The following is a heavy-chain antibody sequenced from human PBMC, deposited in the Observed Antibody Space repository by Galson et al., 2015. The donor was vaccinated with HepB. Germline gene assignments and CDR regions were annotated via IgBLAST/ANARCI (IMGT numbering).Heavy chain of an antibody. Sequence: SVKVSCKASGYTFTGYYMHWVRQAPGQGLEWMGWINPNSGGTNYAQKFQGWVTMTRDTSISTAYMELSRLRSDDTAVYYCARDNGSGSYRYYYGMDVWGQGTTVTVSS. CDR1: GYTFTGYY. CDR2: INPNSGGT. D-gene: IGHD3-10*01. J-gene: IGHJ6*02. CDR3: ARDNGSGSYRYYYGMDV. V-gene: IGHV1-2*04.